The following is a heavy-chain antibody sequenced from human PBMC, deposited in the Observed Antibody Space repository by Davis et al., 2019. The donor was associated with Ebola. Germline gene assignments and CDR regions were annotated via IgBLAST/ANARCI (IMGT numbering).Heavy chain of an antibody. J-gene: IGHJ4*02. CDR3: ARVRFGDIAVDY. Sequence: PGGSLRLSCAASGFTFSSYDMHWVRQGTGKGLEWVSAIGTAGDTYYPGSVKGRFTISRENAKNSLYLQMNSLRAEDTAVYYCARVRFGDIAVDYWGQGTLVTVSS. V-gene: IGHV3-13*01. D-gene: IGHD3-16*01. CDR2: IGTAGDT. CDR1: GFTFSSYD.